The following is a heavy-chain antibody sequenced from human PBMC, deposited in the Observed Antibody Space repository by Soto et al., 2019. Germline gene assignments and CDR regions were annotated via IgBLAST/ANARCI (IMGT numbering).Heavy chain of an antibody. V-gene: IGHV3-23*01. D-gene: IGHD1-26*01. Sequence: RRLSCAASGFIFENFGMSWVRQAPGKGLEWISSISGSGFKKYYADSVKGRFTISRDNSKSTVYLELNNLSAEDTAVYHCAKNQGVELVPLATVDWFDPWGQGSVVTVPS. CDR2: ISGSGFKK. J-gene: IGHJ5*02. CDR3: AKNQGVELVPLATVDWFDP. CDR1: GFIFENFG.